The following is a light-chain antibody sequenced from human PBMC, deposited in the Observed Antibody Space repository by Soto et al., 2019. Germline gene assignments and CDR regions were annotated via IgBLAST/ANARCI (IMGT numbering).Light chain of an antibody. V-gene: IGLV1-47*01. CDR3: AAWDDSLSGPV. Sequence: QSVLTQPPSASGTPGQRVTLSCSGSSSNIGSNYVYWYQQLPGTAPKLLIYRNNQRPSGVPDRFSGSKSGTSASLAISGLRSEDEADYYGAAWDDSLSGPVFGGGTKLTVL. CDR2: RNN. CDR1: SSNIGSNY. J-gene: IGLJ2*01.